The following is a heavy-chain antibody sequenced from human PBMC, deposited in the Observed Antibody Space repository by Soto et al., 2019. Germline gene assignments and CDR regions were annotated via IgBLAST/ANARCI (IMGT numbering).Heavy chain of an antibody. CDR3: ARSSKSGSYYHHYFDY. CDR1: GYTFTSYY. D-gene: IGHD1-26*01. V-gene: IGHV1-46*01. Sequence: ASVKVSCKASGYTFTSYYMHWVRQAPGQGLEWMGIINPSGGSTSYAQKFQGRVTMTRDTSTSTVYMELSSLRPEDTAVYYCARSSKSGSYYHHYFDYWGQGTLVTVSS. CDR2: INPSGGST. J-gene: IGHJ4*02.